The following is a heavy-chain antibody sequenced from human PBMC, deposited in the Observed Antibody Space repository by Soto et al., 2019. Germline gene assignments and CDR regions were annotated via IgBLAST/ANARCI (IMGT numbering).Heavy chain of an antibody. V-gene: IGHV5-51*01. Sequence: GESLKISCKGSGYSFTSYWIGWVRQMPGKGLEWMGVIYPSDSDTRYSPSFQGQVTISADKSTSTAYLQWSTLKASDTAMYYCATMVATTKAFNIWGHGTMVTVSS. D-gene: IGHD1-26*01. CDR2: IYPSDSDT. CDR3: ATMVATTKAFNI. J-gene: IGHJ3*02. CDR1: GYSFTSYW.